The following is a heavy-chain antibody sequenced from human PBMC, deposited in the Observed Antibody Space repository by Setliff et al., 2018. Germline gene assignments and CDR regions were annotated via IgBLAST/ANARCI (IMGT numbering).Heavy chain of an antibody. CDR2: IKYDGNEK. Sequence: GSLRLSCGASGFTFSTYWMTWVRQAPGKGPEWVATIKYDGNEKYYLDSVKGRFTISRDNAENSLYLQMSSLRAEDTAVYYCARYLESSLPSLRLDYWGQGTLVTVSS. V-gene: IGHV3-7*01. CDR1: GFTFSTYW. CDR3: ARYLESSLPSLRLDY. J-gene: IGHJ4*02. D-gene: IGHD6-19*01.